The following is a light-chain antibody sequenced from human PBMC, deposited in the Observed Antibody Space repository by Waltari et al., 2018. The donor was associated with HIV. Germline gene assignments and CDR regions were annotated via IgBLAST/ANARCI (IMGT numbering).Light chain of an antibody. CDR3: MQALQTPRT. J-gene: IGKJ1*01. CDR2: LGS. Sequence: DIVMTQSPLSLPVTPGEAASISCRSSQSRLHSNGYSYLDWYLQKPGQSPQLLIYLGSNRASGVPDRFSGSGSGTDFTLKISRVEAEDVGVYYCMQALQTPRTFGQGTKVEIK. CDR1: QSRLHSNGYSY. V-gene: IGKV2-28*01.